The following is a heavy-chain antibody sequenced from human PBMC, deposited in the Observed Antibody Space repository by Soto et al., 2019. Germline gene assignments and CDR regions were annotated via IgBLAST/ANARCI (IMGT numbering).Heavy chain of an antibody. CDR1: GGSISRSSYY. D-gene: IGHD4-17*01. J-gene: IGHJ4*02. V-gene: IGHV4-39*01. CDR3: ARHDYGGFGL. Sequence: QLQLQESGPGLVKPSETLSLTCTVSGGSISRSSYYWGWIRQPPGKGLEWIGSIYYSGSTYYTPSHKRRVTISVDTSKNQFSLKLSSVTAADTAVYYCARHDYGGFGLWGQGTLVTVSS. CDR2: IYYSGST.